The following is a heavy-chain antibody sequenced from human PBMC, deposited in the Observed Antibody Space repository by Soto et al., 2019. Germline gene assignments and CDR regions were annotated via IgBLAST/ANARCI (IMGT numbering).Heavy chain of an antibody. V-gene: IGHV4-59*03. CDR3: AAGWAPAAGDL. CDR2: SDYSGNS. CDR1: GGSFGSFY. Sequence: VQLLESGPGLVRPSETLSLTCTVSGGSFGSFYWSWVRQPPGKRLEWIGYSDYSGNSNYTPPLMSRVSISLDTSKNEFSLKLHSVTAADTAVYYCAAGWAPAAGDLWGPGILVTVSS. D-gene: IGHD2-2*01. J-gene: IGHJ5*02.